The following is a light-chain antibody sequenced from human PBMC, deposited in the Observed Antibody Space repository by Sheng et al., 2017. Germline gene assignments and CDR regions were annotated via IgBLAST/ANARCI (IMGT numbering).Light chain of an antibody. CDR3: QQYNTYLIT. V-gene: IGKV1-5*03. CDR1: QNINTW. CDR2: KAS. Sequence: DIQMTQSPSTLSASVGDRVTITCRASQNINTWLAWYQQKPGKAPKLLIYKASSLESGVPSRFSGSGSGTEFTLTISSLQPDDLATYYCQQYNTYLITFGGGTKVQIK. J-gene: IGKJ4*01.